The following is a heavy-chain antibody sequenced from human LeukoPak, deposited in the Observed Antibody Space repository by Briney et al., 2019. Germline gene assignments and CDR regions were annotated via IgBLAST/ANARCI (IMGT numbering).Heavy chain of an antibody. CDR3: ASEPRRAVASGSYMDV. CDR2: MYHSGST. J-gene: IGHJ6*03. Sequence: KTSETLSLTCTVSGYSISSGYYWGWIRQPPGKGLECIGTMYHSGSTFYNPSLKSRVTISVDTSKNQFSLKLSSVTAADTAVYYCASEPRRAVASGSYMDVWGKGTTVTISS. V-gene: IGHV4-38-2*02. D-gene: IGHD6-19*01. CDR1: GYSISSGYY.